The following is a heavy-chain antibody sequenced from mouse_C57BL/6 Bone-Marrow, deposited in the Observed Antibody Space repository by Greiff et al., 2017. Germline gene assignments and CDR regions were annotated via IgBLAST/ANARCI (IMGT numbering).Heavy chain of an antibody. CDR2: IDPETGGT. Sequence: VKLMESGAELVRPGASVTLSCKASGYTFTDYEMPWVKQTPVHGLEWIGAIDPETGGTAYNQKFKGKAILTADKSSSTAYMELRSLTYEDSAVYYCTRSGELRLPFAYWGQGTLVTVSA. V-gene: IGHV1-15*01. J-gene: IGHJ3*01. CDR3: TRSGELRLPFAY. CDR1: GYTFTDYE. D-gene: IGHD3-2*02.